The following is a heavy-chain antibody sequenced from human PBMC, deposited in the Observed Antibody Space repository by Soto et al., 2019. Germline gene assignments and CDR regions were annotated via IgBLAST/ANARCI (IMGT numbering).Heavy chain of an antibody. Sequence: GGSLRLSCAASGFTFSSYAMSWVRQAPGKGLEWVSAISGSGGSTYYADSVKGRFTISRDNSKNTLYLQMNSLRAEDTAVYYCAKILHTYYYDIGGAFDIWGQGTMVTVSS. V-gene: IGHV3-23*01. J-gene: IGHJ3*02. D-gene: IGHD3-22*01. CDR3: AKILHTYYYDIGGAFDI. CDR1: GFTFSSYA. CDR2: ISGSGGST.